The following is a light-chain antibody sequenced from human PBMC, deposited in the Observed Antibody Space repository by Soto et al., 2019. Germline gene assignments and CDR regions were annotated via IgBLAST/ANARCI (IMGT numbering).Light chain of an antibody. CDR2: EVS. Sequence: QSVLAQPSSVSGSPGQSITISCTGTSTVVGGYNYVSWYQHHPGKGPKLIIYEVSNRPSGVSDRFSGSKSGNKASLIISNLEAEDESDYYCGSYTSTDTPFVFGTGTKVTVL. CDR3: GSYTSTDTPFV. J-gene: IGLJ1*01. V-gene: IGLV2-14*01. CDR1: STVVGGYNY.